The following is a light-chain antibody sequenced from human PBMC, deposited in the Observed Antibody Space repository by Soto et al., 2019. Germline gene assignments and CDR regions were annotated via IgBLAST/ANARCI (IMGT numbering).Light chain of an antibody. Sequence: DIQMTQSPSTLSASVGDRVTITCRASQSISSWVAWYQQKPGKAPKLLIYKASSLESGVPSRFSGSGSGTEFPLTITSLQPYDFPPYYYQQYNSSSPFGQSTNLYIK. V-gene: IGKV1-5*03. J-gene: IGKJ2*01. CDR1: QSISSW. CDR2: KAS. CDR3: QQYNSSSP.